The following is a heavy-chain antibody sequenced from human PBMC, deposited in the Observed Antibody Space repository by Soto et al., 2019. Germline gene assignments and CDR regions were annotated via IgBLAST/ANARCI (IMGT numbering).Heavy chain of an antibody. CDR2: LYDVDGS. D-gene: IGHD1-1*01. CDR1: GLTISGKTY. J-gene: IGHJ3*01. CDR3: ATWHEREHAFDV. Sequence: DVQLVESGGGLIQPGEALRLSCAAFGLTISGKTYVAWVRQAPGKGLEWVSALYDVDGSFYADSVTGRFTTSSDSSKTTVYLQMNDLRPDDTAVYYCATWHEREHAFDVWGQGTTVNISS. V-gene: IGHV3-53*01.